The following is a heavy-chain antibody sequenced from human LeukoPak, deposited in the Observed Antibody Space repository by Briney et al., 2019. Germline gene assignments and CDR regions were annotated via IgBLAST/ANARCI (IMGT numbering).Heavy chain of an antibody. CDR3: ARPRLLFGSGPILV. D-gene: IGHD3-10*01. CDR1: GFTFSVFW. J-gene: IGHJ4*02. Sequence: GGSLRLSCAASGFTFSVFWMHWVRQAPGKGPVWVSRIKTDGSITDYADSVKGRFTIPRDNAKNTLYLQMNSLRAEDTAVYFCARPRLLFGSGPILVWGQGTLVTVSS. V-gene: IGHV3-74*01. CDR2: IKTDGSIT.